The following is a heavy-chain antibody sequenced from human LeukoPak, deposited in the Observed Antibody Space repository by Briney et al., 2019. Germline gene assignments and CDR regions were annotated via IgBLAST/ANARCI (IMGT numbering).Heavy chain of an antibody. Sequence: GSLRLSCAASGFTFSSYGMHWVRQAPGKGLEWVAVISYDGSNKYYADSVKGRFTISRDNSKNTLYLQMNSLRAEDTAVYYCAKDLGSSPVSYWGQGTLVTVSS. CDR1: GFTFSSYG. CDR3: AKDLGSSPVSY. V-gene: IGHV3-30*18. CDR2: ISYDGSNK. J-gene: IGHJ4*02. D-gene: IGHD6-13*01.